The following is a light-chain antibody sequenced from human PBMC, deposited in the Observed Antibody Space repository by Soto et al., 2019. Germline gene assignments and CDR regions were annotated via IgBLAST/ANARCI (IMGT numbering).Light chain of an antibody. J-gene: IGKJ1*01. CDR2: AAS. V-gene: IGKV1-39*01. Sequence: DXQMTQXXXXXXASVGDRVTITCRTSENIYTSLNWYQQKPGKAPNLLIYAASTLQSGVPSRFSGSGSGTDFTLTISSLQPEDFATYYCQQHFSTRTFGQGTKVEIK. CDR1: ENIYTS. CDR3: QQHFSTRT.